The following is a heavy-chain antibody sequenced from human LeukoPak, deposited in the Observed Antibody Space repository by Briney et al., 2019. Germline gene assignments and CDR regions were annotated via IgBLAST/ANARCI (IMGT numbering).Heavy chain of an antibody. CDR2: FDPEDGET. Sequence: ASVKVSCKVSGYTLTELSMHWVRQAPGKGLEWMGGFDPEDGETIYAQKFQGRVTMTEDTSTDTAYMELSSLRSEDTAVYYCATVPLPGSYYDSSGYYPYWGQGTLVTVSS. D-gene: IGHD3-22*01. CDR1: GYTLTELS. V-gene: IGHV1-24*01. J-gene: IGHJ4*02. CDR3: ATVPLPGSYYDSSGYYPY.